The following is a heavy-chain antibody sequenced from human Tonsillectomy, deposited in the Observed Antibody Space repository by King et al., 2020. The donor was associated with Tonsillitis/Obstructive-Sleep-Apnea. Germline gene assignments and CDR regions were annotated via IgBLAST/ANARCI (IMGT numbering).Heavy chain of an antibody. CDR2: ISYDESNK. V-gene: IGHV3-30*04. Sequence: VQLVESGGGVVQPGRSLRLSCAASGFTFSSYAMYWVRQAPGKGLEWVADISYDESNKYYADSVKGRFTISRDNSKNTLYLQMNSLRAEDMAVYYCAREIGSSGWYPHFDYWGQGTLVTVSS. CDR1: GFTFSSYA. D-gene: IGHD6-19*01. CDR3: AREIGSSGWYPHFDY. J-gene: IGHJ4*02.